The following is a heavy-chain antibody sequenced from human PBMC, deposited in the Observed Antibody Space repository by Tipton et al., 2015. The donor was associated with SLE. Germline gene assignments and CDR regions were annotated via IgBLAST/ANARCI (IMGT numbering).Heavy chain of an antibody. CDR2: IYYSGST. CDR1: GGSISSYY. J-gene: IGHJ6*02. D-gene: IGHD6-19*01. Sequence: TLSLTCTVSGGSISSYYWSWIRQPPGKGLEWIGYIYYSGSTNYNPSLKSRVTISVDTSKNQFSLKLSSATAADTAVYYCARERIAVAGRDYYGMDVWGQGTTVTVSS. CDR3: ARERIAVAGRDYYGMDV. V-gene: IGHV4-59*01.